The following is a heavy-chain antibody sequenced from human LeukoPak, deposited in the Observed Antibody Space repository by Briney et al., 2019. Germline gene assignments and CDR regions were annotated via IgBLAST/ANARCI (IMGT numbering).Heavy chain of an antibody. CDR3: ARDPQAVAANTYG. Sequence: PGGSLRLSCAASGVTVSNNYMNWVRQAPGKGLEWVSLIYSGGSTYYADSVKGRFTISRDNSKNTLYLQMNSLRAEATAVYYCARDPQAVAANTYGWGQGTLVTVSS. V-gene: IGHV3-66*01. CDR2: IYSGGST. J-gene: IGHJ4*02. CDR1: GVTVSNNY. D-gene: IGHD6-6*01.